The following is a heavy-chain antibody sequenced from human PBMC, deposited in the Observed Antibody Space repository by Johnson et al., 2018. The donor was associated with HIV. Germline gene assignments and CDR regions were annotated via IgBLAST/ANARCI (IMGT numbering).Heavy chain of an antibody. CDR3: ASDLRAAVGTGIWI. D-gene: IGHD6-13*01. Sequence: VQLVESGGGLVQPGGSLRLSCAASGFTFDDSAMHWVRQAPGKGLDWVSVINSDGTIISYADSVKGRPTISRDNAKNTLYLQMNSLRAVDTAVYYWASDLRAAVGTGIWIWGQGTMVTVSS. V-gene: IGHV3-9*01. CDR1: GFTFDDSA. CDR2: INSDGTII. J-gene: IGHJ3*02.